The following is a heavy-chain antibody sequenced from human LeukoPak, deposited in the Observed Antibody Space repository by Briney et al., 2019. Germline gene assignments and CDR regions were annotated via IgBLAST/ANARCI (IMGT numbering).Heavy chain of an antibody. J-gene: IGHJ4*02. CDR2: IYNSGMT. D-gene: IGHD4-23*01. CDR1: GGSISSSDYY. V-gene: IGHV4-39*07. CDR3: ARGLNYGGNSYYFDY. Sequence: SETLSLTCTVSGGSISSSDYYWAWIRQPPGKGLEWIDSIYNSGMTYYNPSLKSRATISLDTSKNQFSLKLTSVTAADTAVYYCARGLNYGGNSYYFDYWGQGTLVTVSS.